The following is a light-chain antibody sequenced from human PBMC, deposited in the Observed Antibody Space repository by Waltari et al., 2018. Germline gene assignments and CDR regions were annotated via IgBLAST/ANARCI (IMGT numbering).Light chain of an antibody. J-gene: IGKJ5*01. CDR1: RGIDSY. CDR3: QQSDSPPFT. V-gene: IGKV1-39*01. Sequence: DIQMTQSPSSLSTSVGDRVTITCRASRGIDSYLNWYQQQPGRAPKLLIYDASTLQREVPTRFSGGGIGTDFTLTINNLQPEDFATYFCQQSDSPPFTFGQGTRLEI. CDR2: DAS.